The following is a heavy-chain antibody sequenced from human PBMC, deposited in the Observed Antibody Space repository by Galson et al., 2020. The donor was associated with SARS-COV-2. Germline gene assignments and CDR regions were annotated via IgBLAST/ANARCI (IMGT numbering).Heavy chain of an antibody. V-gene: IGHV3-30*04. CDR3: AREDPLVVVFDY. J-gene: IGHJ4*02. D-gene: IGHD2-15*01. CDR2: ISYDGSNK. CDR1: GFTFSSYA. Sequence: GGSLRLSCAASGFTFSSYAMHWVRQAPGKGLEWVAVISYDGSNKYHADSVKGRFTISRDNSKNTLYLQMNSLRAEDTAVYYCAREDPLVVVFDYWGQGTLVTVSS.